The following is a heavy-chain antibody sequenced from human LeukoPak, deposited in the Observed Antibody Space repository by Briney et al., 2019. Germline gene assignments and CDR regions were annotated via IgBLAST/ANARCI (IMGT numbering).Heavy chain of an antibody. CDR2: IYHSGST. CDR1: GGSISSSNW. Sequence: SGTLSLTCAVSGGSISSSNWWSWVRQPPGKGLEWIGEIYHSGSTNYNPSLKRRVTISVDKSKNQFSLKLSSVTAADTAVYYCARPRLYCSSTSCPSYYGMDVWGKGTTVTVSS. CDR3: ARPRLYCSSTSCPSYYGMDV. V-gene: IGHV4-4*02. D-gene: IGHD2-2*01. J-gene: IGHJ6*04.